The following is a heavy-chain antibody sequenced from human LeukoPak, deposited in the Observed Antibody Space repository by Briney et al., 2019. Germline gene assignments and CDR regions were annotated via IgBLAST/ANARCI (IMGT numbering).Heavy chain of an antibody. CDR3: ARDSTYSYDSGSSGPHYFDN. CDR2: ISSGGTYE. D-gene: IGHD3-10*01. CDR1: GFTFSNYA. J-gene: IGHJ4*02. Sequence: PGKSLRLSCAASGFTFSNYAMHWVRQAPGKGLEWVSLISSGGTYEYYADSVKGRFTISRDNSKNSLYLQLNSLRAEDTAVYYCARDSTYSYDSGSSGPHYFDNWGQGTLVTVSS. V-gene: IGHV3-30*01.